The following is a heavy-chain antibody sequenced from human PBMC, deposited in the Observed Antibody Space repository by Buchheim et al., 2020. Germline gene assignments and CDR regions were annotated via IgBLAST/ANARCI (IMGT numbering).Heavy chain of an antibody. D-gene: IGHD1/OR15-1a*01. CDR1: GFTLSTSG. J-gene: IGHJ4*02. CDR3: VRDYNWNINF. Sequence: EVHLVESGGGLVQPGGSLRLSCAASGFTLSTSGMNWVRQAPGKGLELVAYIDQTTRVVSYADSVKGRFTISRDNAKKSLFLQMDSLRNEDTAVYYCVRDYNWNINFWGQGTL. V-gene: IGHV3-48*02. CDR2: IDQTTRVV.